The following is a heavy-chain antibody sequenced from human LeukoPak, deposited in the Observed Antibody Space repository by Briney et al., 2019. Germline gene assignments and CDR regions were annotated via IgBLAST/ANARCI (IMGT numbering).Heavy chain of an antibody. J-gene: IGHJ6*03. Sequence: PGGSLRLSCAASGFTFSSYAMSWVRQAPGKGLEWVSALSGSGGSTYYADSVKGRFTISRDNAKNTLYLQMNSLRAEDTAVYYCARDRPLITGTTYYYYMDVWGKGTTVTVSS. CDR3: ARDRPLITGTTYYYYMDV. V-gene: IGHV3-23*01. CDR1: GFTFSSYA. D-gene: IGHD1-7*01. CDR2: LSGSGGST.